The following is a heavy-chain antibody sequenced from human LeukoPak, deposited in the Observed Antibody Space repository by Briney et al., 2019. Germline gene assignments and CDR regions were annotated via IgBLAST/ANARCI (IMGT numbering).Heavy chain of an antibody. V-gene: IGHV4-4*09. J-gene: IGHJ6*03. CDR3: ARLVEMATARSYYYYCMDV. D-gene: IGHD5-24*01. CDR1: GGSISSYY. CDR2: IYTSGST. Sequence: SETLSLTCTVSGGSISSYYWSWIRQPPGKGLEWIGYIYTSGSTNYNPSLKSRVTISVDTSKNQFSLKLSSVTAADTAVYYCARLVEMATARSYYYYCMDVWGKGTTVTVSS.